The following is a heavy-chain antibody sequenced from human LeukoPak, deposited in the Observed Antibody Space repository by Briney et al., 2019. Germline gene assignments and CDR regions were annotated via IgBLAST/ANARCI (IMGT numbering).Heavy chain of an antibody. CDR1: GYTFTSYD. Sequence: ASVKVSCKASGYTFTSYDINWVRQATGQGLEWMGWMNPNSGNTGYAQKFQGRVTITRNTSISTANMELSSLRSEDTAVYYCARGGARYYYYYYMDVWGKGTTVTVSS. J-gene: IGHJ6*03. D-gene: IGHD1-26*01. CDR3: ARGGARYYYYYYMDV. CDR2: MNPNSGNT. V-gene: IGHV1-8*03.